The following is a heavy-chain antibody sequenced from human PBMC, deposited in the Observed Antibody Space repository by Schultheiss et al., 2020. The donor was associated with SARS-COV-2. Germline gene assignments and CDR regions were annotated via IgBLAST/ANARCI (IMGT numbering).Heavy chain of an antibody. V-gene: IGHV1-8*01. J-gene: IGHJ4*02. D-gene: IGHD3-3*01. CDR1: GYTFTSYD. CDR3: ASRSLDYDFWSGNN. Sequence: GESLKISCKASGYTFTSYDINWVRQATGQGLEWMGWMNPNSGNTGYAQKFQGRVTMTRNTSISTAYMELSSLRSEDTAVYYCASRSLDYDFWSGNNWGQGTLVTVSS. CDR2: MNPNSGNT.